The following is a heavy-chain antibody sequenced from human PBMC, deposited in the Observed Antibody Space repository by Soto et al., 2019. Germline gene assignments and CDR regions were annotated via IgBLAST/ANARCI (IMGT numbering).Heavy chain of an antibody. Sequence: QAQLVQSGAEMKKPGASVKVSCKASGYTFRNYGITWVRQAPGQGLEWMGWISAYDGYSNYAQNLQGRVTMTTDTSTNTAYMELRSLRSDDTAVYYCARDEGFLRSWGQGTLVAVSS. CDR3: ARDEGFLRS. J-gene: IGHJ5*02. CDR1: GYTFRNYG. CDR2: ISAYDGYS. D-gene: IGHD3-3*01. V-gene: IGHV1-18*01.